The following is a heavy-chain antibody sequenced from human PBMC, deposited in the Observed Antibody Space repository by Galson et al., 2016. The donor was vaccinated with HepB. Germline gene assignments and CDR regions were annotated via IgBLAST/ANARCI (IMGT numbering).Heavy chain of an antibody. CDR1: GFTFSSYA. D-gene: IGHD4/OR15-4a*01. CDR3: AREKGGSTMATHWFDP. V-gene: IGHV3-23*01. Sequence: SLRLSCAASGFTFSSYAMSWVRQAPGKGLEWVSAITGSGGSTFYADSVKGRFTISRDNAKNSLYLQMNSLRVEDTAVYYCAREKGGSTMATHWFDPWGQGTLVIVSS. J-gene: IGHJ5*02. CDR2: ITGSGGST.